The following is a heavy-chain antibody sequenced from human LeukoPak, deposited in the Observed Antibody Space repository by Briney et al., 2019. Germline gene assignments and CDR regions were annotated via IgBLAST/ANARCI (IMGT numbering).Heavy chain of an antibody. D-gene: IGHD1-20*01. Sequence: SQTLSLTCAISGDSVSSNSAAWNWIRQSPSRGLEWLGRTYYRSKWYNDYAVSVKSRITINPDTSKNQFSLQLNSVTPEDTAVYYCAGEGGAVTGTTLPYHYYGMDVWGQGTTVTVSS. CDR1: GDSVSSNSAA. J-gene: IGHJ6*02. V-gene: IGHV6-1*01. CDR3: AGEGGAVTGTTLPYHYYGMDV. CDR2: TYYRSKWYN.